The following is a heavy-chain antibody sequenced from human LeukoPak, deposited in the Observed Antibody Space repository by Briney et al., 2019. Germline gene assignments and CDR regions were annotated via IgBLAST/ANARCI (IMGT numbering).Heavy chain of an antibody. V-gene: IGHV3-23*01. J-gene: IGHJ4*02. Sequence: GGSLRLSCAASGFTFSSYAMSWVRQAPGKGLEWVSAISGSGGSTYYADSVKGRFTISRDNSKNTLYLQMNSLRAEDTAVYFCANRGVIDFLTGYYYYFDYWGQGTLVIVSS. CDR3: ANRGVIDFLTGYYYYFDY. CDR1: GFTFSSYA. D-gene: IGHD3-9*01. CDR2: ISGSGGST.